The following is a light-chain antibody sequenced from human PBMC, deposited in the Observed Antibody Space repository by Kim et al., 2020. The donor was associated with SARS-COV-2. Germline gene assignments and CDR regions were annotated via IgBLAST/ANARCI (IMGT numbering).Light chain of an antibody. CDR1: GGSIASSY. J-gene: IGLJ3*02. CDR3: QSYDSSKDCV. V-gene: IGLV6-57*03. CDR2: DDN. Sequence: KPGAISGTRSGGSIASSYVHWYQQRPGSAPSTVIYDDNERPSGVPDRFSGSIDSSSNTASLTISGLRTEDEADYYCQSYDSSKDCVFGGGTQLTAL.